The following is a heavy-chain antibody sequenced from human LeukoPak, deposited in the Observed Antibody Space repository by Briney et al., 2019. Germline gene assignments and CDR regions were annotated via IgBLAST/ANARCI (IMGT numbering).Heavy chain of an antibody. CDR2: INHSGST. Sequence: SETLSLTCAVYAGSFSGYYWSWIRQPPGKGLEWIGEINHSGSTNYNPSLKSRVTISVDTSKNQLSLKLSSVTAADTAVYYCARDPEGHGYYFDYWGQGALVTVSS. CDR3: ARDPEGHGYYFDY. V-gene: IGHV4-34*01. J-gene: IGHJ4*02. D-gene: IGHD3-3*01. CDR1: AGSFSGYY.